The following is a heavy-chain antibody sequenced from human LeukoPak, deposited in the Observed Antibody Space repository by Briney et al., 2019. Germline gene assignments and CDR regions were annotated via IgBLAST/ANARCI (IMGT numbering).Heavy chain of an antibody. CDR1: GGTFSSYT. J-gene: IGHJ3*02. CDR2: IIPIFGTA. Sequence: ASVKVSCKASGGTFSSYTISWVRQAPGQGLEWMGGIIPIFGTANYAQKFQGRVTITTDESTSTAYMELSSLRSEDTAVYYCASPYSSGYDAFDIWGQGTMVTVSS. D-gene: IGHD6-19*01. CDR3: ASPYSSGYDAFDI. V-gene: IGHV1-69*05.